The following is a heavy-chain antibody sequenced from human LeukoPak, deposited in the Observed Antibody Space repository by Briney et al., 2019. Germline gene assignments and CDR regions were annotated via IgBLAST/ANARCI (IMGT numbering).Heavy chain of an antibody. D-gene: IGHD6-13*01. J-gene: IGHJ5*02. CDR2: ISSSSSYT. CDR1: GFTFSDYY. Sequence: GGSLRLSCAASGFTFSDYYMSWIRQAPGKRLDWVSYISSSSSYTNYADSVKGRFTISRDNAKNSLYLQMNSLRAEDTAVYYCARDPGSRAAAGMFDPWGQGTLVTVSS. V-gene: IGHV3-11*05. CDR3: ARDPGSRAAAGMFDP.